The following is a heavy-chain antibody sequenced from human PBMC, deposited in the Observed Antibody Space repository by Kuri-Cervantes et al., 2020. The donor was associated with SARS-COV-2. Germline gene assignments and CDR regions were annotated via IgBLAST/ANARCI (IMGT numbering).Heavy chain of an antibody. Sequence: SETLSLTCTVSGGSISSYYWSWIRQPPGKGLEWIGYIYHSGSTNYNPSLKSRVTISVDTSKNQFSLKLSSVTAADTAVYYCARLNDFWSGYPYGMDVWGQGTTVTVSS. D-gene: IGHD3-3*01. CDR2: IYHSGST. V-gene: IGHV4-59*12. CDR3: ARLNDFWSGYPYGMDV. J-gene: IGHJ6*02. CDR1: GGSISSYY.